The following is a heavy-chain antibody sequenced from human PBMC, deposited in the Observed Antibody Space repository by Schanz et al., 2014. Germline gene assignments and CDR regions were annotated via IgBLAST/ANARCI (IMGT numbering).Heavy chain of an antibody. CDR2: ISGSGGNT. J-gene: IGHJ4*02. CDR1: GFTFRGYA. D-gene: IGHD5-18*01. CDR3: AKDAENTAMITDYFDY. Sequence: VHLLESGGGLVEPGGSLRLSCAASGFTFRGYAMSWVRQAPGRGLEWVSIISGSGGNTYYADAVRGRFTISRDNSKTTVYLQMNSLRAEDTAVCYCAKDAENTAMITDYFDYWGQGTLVTVSS. V-gene: IGHV3-23*01.